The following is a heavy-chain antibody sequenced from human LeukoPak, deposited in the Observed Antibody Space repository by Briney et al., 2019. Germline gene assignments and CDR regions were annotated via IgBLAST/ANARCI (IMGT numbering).Heavy chain of an antibody. CDR2: INSDGSST. V-gene: IGHV3-74*01. CDR3: AKGGGYDFWSGYYLD. CDR1: GFTFSSYW. Sequence: GGSLRLSCAASGFTFSSYWMHWVRQAPGKGLVWVSRINSDGSSTSYADSVKGRFTISRDNSKNTLYLQMNSLRAEDTAVYYCAKGGGYDFWSGYYLDWGQGTLVTVSS. D-gene: IGHD3-3*01. J-gene: IGHJ4*02.